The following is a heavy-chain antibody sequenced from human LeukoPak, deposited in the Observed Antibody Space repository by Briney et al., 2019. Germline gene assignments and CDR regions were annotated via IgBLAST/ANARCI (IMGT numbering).Heavy chain of an antibody. CDR2: ISSSSSSYI. CDR1: GFTFSSYS. CDR3: ARDWFYYYGMDV. J-gene: IGHJ6*02. V-gene: IGHV3-21*01. D-gene: IGHD3-10*01. Sequence: PGGSLRLSCAASGFTFSSYSMNWVRQAPGKGLEWVSSISSSSSSYIYYADSVKGRFTISRDNAKNSLYLQMNSLRAEDTAVYYCARDWFYYYGMDVWGQGTTVTVSS.